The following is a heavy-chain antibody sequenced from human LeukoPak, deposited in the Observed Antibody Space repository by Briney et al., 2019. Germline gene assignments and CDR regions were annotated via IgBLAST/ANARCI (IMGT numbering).Heavy chain of an antibody. CDR3: AKDGYNP. D-gene: IGHD5-24*01. CDR2: ISSSSSTI. CDR1: GFNFRSYW. Sequence: PGGSLRLSCATSGFNFRSYWMSWVRQAPGKGLEWVSYISSSSSTIYYADSVKGRFTISRDNAKNSLYLQMNSLRAEDTAVYYCAKDGYNPWGQGTLVTVSS. V-gene: IGHV3-48*04. J-gene: IGHJ4*02.